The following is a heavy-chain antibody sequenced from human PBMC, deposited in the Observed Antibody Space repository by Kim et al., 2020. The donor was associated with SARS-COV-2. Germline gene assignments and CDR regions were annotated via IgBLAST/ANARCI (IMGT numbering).Heavy chain of an antibody. V-gene: IGHV4-31*03. CDR3: AGGGDTYSSSWSRGWFDP. J-gene: IGHJ5*02. Sequence: SETLSLTCTVSGGSISSGGYYWSWIRQHPGKGLEWIGYIYYSGSTYYNPSLKSRVTISVDTSKNQFSLKLSSVTAADTAVYYCAGGGDTYSSSWSRGWFDPWGQGTLVTVSS. CDR1: GGSISSGGYY. CDR2: IYYSGST. D-gene: IGHD6-13*01.